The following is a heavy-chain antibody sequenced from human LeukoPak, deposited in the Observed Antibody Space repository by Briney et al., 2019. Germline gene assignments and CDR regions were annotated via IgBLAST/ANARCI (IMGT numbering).Heavy chain of an antibody. V-gene: IGHV3-30*03. CDR3: ARDRHTAMVYYYYYMDV. Sequence: PGGSLRLSCAASGFTFSHYGVHWVRQAPGKGLEWVAVISYDGSNKYYADSVKGRFTISRDNSKNTVFLQMDGLRAEDTAVYYCARDRHTAMVYYYYYMDVWGTGTTVTVSS. CDR1: GFTFSHYG. J-gene: IGHJ6*03. CDR2: ISYDGSNK. D-gene: IGHD5-18*01.